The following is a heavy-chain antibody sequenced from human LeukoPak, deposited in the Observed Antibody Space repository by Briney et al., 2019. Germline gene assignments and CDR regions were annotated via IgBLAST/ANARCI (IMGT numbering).Heavy chain of an antibody. V-gene: IGHV3-48*04. D-gene: IGHD3-3*01. J-gene: IGHJ6*03. Sequence: GGSLRLSCAASGFTFSSYSMNWVRQAPGKGLEWVSYISSSSSTIYYADSVKGRFTISRDNAKNSLYLQMNSLRAEDTAVYYCARDSSLTLLRFLEWLDYYYMDVWGKGTTVTVSS. CDR1: GFTFSSYS. CDR2: ISSSSSTI. CDR3: ARDSSLTLLRFLEWLDYYYMDV.